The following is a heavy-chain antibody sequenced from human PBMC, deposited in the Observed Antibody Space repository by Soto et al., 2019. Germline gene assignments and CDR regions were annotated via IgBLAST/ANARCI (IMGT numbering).Heavy chain of an antibody. CDR2: ISSST. J-gene: IGHJ6*01. CDR1: GFTFSNYV. Sequence: GGSLSLSCAASGFTFSNYVMTWVRQATGKGLDWVSAISSSTYYADSVRGRFNISRDNSKNTLYMQMNSLRADDTAVYYCAKASRGTFEDGADVWGDGSTVTV. CDR3: AKASRGTFEDGADV. D-gene: IGHD3-10*01. V-gene: IGHV3-23*01.